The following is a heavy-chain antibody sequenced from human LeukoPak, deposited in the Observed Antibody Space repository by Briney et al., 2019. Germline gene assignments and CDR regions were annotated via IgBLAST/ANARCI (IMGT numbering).Heavy chain of an antibody. D-gene: IGHD1-26*01. J-gene: IGHJ4*02. CDR1: GYTFTSYY. Sequence: ASVKVSCKASGYTFTSYYMHWVRQAPGQGLEWVGIINPSGGSTSYAQKFQGRVTMTRDMSISTAYMDLSRLRSDDTAVYYCARGSIVGATFDYFDYWGQGTLVTVSS. V-gene: IGHV1-46*01. CDR3: ARGSIVGATFDYFDY. CDR2: INPSGGST.